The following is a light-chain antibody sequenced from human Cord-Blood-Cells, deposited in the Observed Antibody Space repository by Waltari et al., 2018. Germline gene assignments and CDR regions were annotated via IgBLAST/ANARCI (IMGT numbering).Light chain of an antibody. CDR3: SSYTSSSTLV. CDR1: SSDVGGYNH. J-gene: IGLJ2*01. V-gene: IGLV2-14*01. CDR2: EVS. Sequence: QSPLTQPASVSGSPGQSLTLSCTGTSSDVGGYNHVSWYQLHPGKAPKLMIYEVSNRPSGVSNRFSGSKSGNTASLTISGLQAEDEADYYCSSYTSSSTLVFGGGTKLTVL.